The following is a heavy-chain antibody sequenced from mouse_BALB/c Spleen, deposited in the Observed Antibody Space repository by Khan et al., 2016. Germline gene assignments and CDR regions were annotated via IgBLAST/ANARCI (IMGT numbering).Heavy chain of an antibody. CDR1: GDSITSGY. D-gene: IGHD1-1*01. J-gene: IGHJ4*01. CDR3: ARWSGNRNAGDY. Sequence: VRLQQSGPSLVKPSQTLSLTCSVTGDSITSGYWNWIREFPGIKLEYMGYISYSGSTYYNPSLKSRISITRDTSKNQYYLQLNSVTTEDTATYYCARWSGNRNAGDYWGQGTSVTVSS. CDR2: ISYSGST. V-gene: IGHV3-8*02.